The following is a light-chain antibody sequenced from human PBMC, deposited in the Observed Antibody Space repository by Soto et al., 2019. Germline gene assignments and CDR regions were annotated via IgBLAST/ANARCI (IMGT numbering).Light chain of an antibody. CDR3: QHYMSSVT. Sequence: EIVLTQSPGSLSLSPGQRATLSCRASQSVDTTFFAWYQKKPGQAPRLLIYGASMRATGIPERVSGSGSGTDFTLIVSRLESEDFAVYYCQHYMSSVTFGQGTKVEIK. J-gene: IGKJ1*01. CDR1: QSVDTTF. V-gene: IGKV3-20*01. CDR2: GAS.